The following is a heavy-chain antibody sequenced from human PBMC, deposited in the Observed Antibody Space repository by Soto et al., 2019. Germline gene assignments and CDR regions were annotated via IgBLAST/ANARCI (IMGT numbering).Heavy chain of an antibody. CDR3: ARDWGIAAAGRTFDY. D-gene: IGHD6-13*01. J-gene: IGHJ4*02. V-gene: IGHV1-69*13. Sequence: SVKVSCKAPGGTFSSYAISWVRQAPGQGLEWMGGIIPIFGTANYAQKFQGRVTITADESTSTAYMELSSLRSEDTAVYYCARDWGIAAAGRTFDYWGQGTLVTVSS. CDR1: GGTFSSYA. CDR2: IIPIFGTA.